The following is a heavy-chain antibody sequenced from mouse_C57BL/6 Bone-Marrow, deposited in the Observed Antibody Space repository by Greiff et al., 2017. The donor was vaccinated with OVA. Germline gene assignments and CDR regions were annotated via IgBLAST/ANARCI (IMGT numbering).Heavy chain of an antibody. CDR2: IDPANGNP. Sequence: EVKLQESVAELVRPGASVKLSCTASGFNIKNTYMHWVKQRPEQGLEWIGRIDPANGNPKYAPKFQGKATITADTSSNTAYLQLSSLTSEDTAIYYCAREGNWDFSWFAYWGQGTLVTVSA. CDR3: AREGNWDFSWFAY. V-gene: IGHV14-3*01. J-gene: IGHJ3*01. CDR1: GFNIKNTY. D-gene: IGHD4-1*01.